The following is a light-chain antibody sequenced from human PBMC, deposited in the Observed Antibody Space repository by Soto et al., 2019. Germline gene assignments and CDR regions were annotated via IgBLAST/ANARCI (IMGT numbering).Light chain of an antibody. J-gene: IGKJ2*01. CDR2: WAS. V-gene: IGKV4-1*01. CDR1: QSVLYSSNNKNY. CDR3: QQYYAVPYT. Sequence: DIVMTQSPDSLAVSLGERATINCKSSQSVLYSSNNKNYLAWYQQKPGQAPKLLISWASTRESGVPDRFSGSGSGTDFTLTISSLQAEDVAFYSCQQYYAVPYTFGQGSQLEIK.